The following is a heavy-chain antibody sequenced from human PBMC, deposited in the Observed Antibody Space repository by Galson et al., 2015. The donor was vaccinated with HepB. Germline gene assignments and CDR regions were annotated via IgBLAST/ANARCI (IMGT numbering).Heavy chain of an antibody. CDR3: VRDGDSLMVEFDS. CDR1: GFIFRNYW. CDR2: ISPDGYKS. V-gene: IGHV3-74*01. J-gene: IGHJ5*01. Sequence: SLRLSCAASGFIFRNYWMYWVRQAPGKGLVWVSYISPDGYKSAYADSVKGRFTISRDIAKNTLYLQMKSLRVEDTAVYYCVRDGDSLMVEFDSWGQGARVTVSS. D-gene: IGHD3-9*01.